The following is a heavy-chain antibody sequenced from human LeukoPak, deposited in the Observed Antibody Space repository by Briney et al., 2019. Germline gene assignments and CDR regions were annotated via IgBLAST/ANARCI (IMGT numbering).Heavy chain of an antibody. CDR3: AKDRYGGNSGYSQH. CDR1: GFTFDDYA. D-gene: IGHD4-23*01. CDR2: ISWNSGSI. J-gene: IGHJ1*01. Sequence: GRSLRLSCAASGFTFDDYAMHWVRQAPGKGLEWVSGISWNSGSIGYADSVKGRFTISRDNAKNSLYLQMNSLRAEDTALYYCAKDRYGGNSGYSQHWGQGTLVTVSS. V-gene: IGHV3-9*01.